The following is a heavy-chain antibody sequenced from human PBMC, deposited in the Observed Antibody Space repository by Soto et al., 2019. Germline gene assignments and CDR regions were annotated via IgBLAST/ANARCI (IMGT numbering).Heavy chain of an antibody. CDR1: GGTFNRYA. Sequence: QVQLVQSGAEVKKPGSSVKVSCKASGGTFNRYAISWVRQAPGQGLEWMGGIIPIFGIGNDAQRFQGRVTITADESTGTAYMELSSRRYADTGVYYCASSAITLFGVVSIPPHYYAEMDVWGQGTTVTVSS. J-gene: IGHJ6*02. CDR3: ASSAITLFGVVSIPPHYYAEMDV. D-gene: IGHD3-3*01. V-gene: IGHV1-69*01. CDR2: IIPIFGIG.